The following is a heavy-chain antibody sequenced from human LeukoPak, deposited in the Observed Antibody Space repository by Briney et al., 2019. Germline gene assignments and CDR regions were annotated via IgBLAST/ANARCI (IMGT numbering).Heavy chain of an antibody. D-gene: IGHD6-25*01. V-gene: IGHV3-23*01. J-gene: IGHJ4*02. Sequence: GGSLRLSCVASGFGFSAYAMSWVRQAPGKGLEWVSAISGGGETAYYADSVKGRFTTSRDNSKNTLYLQMNSLRAEDTAVYYCPRKYDSSGYFDYWGRGTLVTVSS. CDR3: PRKYDSSGYFDY. CDR2: ISGGGETA. CDR1: GFGFSAYA.